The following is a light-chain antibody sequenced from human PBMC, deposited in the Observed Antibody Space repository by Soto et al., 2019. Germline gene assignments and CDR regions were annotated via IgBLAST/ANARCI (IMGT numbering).Light chain of an antibody. CDR2: SDS. V-gene: IGLV1-44*01. CDR1: RSNIVANS. Sequence: QTVVTQPPSASGTPGQRVTFSCSGSRSNIVANSVNWYQHLPGAAPKLLTYSDSQRPSGVPDRFSGAKSGTSASLAISGLQSDDEADYYCAAWDDSLNGYVFGTGTKLTVL. CDR3: AAWDDSLNGYV. J-gene: IGLJ1*01.